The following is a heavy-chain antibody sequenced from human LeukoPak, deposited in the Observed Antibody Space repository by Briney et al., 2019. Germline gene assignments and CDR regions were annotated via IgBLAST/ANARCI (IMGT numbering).Heavy chain of an antibody. J-gene: IGHJ4*02. CDR3: AKAQLYYYFDY. CDR2: ISGSGGST. Sequence: GGSLRLSRAASGFTFSNFALNWVRQAPGKGLEWASAISGSGGSTYYADSVQGRFTISRDNSKNTLYLQMNSLRAEDTAVYYCAKAQLYYYFDYWGQGTLVTVSS. CDR1: GFTFSNFA. V-gene: IGHV3-23*01. D-gene: IGHD1-1*01.